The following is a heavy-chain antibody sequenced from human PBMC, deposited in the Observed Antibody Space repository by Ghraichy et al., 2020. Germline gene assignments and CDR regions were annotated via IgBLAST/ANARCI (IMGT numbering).Heavy chain of an antibody. J-gene: IGHJ4*02. Sequence: ASVKVSCKASGYTFSSHSITWVRQAPGQGLEWMGRISPYNGNTNYAQNLQGRVTMTTDTSTSTAYMELWSLRSDDTAVYYCARDREMATTLPYFDYWGQGTLVTVSS. CDR3: ARDREMATTLPYFDY. D-gene: IGHD5-24*01. CDR2: ISPYNGNT. CDR1: GYTFSSHS. V-gene: IGHV1-18*01.